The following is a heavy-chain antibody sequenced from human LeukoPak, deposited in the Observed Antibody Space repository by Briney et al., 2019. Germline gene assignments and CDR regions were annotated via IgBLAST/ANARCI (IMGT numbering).Heavy chain of an antibody. J-gene: IGHJ6*03. V-gene: IGHV1-69*13. CDR1: GGTFSSYA. CDR2: IIPIFGTA. Sequence: SMKVSCKASGGTFSSYAISWVRQAPGQGLEWMGGIIPIFGTANYAQKFQGRVTITADESTSTAYMELSSLRSEDTAVYYCARGTYRDTAMVLTYYYYMDVWGKGTTVTVSS. D-gene: IGHD5-18*01. CDR3: ARGTYRDTAMVLTYYYYMDV.